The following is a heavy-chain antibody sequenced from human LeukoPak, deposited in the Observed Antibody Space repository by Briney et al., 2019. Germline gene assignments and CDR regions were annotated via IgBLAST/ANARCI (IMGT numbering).Heavy chain of an antibody. CDR1: GFNFSSFG. J-gene: IGHJ3*02. V-gene: IGHV3-23*01. Sequence: GGSLRLSCEASGFNFSSFGMNWVRQAPGKGLEWVSGITVGGGSAFYAESVKGRFTIPRDNSKNTLYLQMNSLRVEDTAVYYCARDIVGSGGAFDIWGQGTMVTVSS. D-gene: IGHD3-10*01. CDR2: ITVGGGSA. CDR3: ARDIVGSGGAFDI.